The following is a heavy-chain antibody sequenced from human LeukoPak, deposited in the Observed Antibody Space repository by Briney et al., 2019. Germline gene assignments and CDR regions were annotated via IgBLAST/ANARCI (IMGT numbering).Heavy chain of an antibody. CDR2: ISYDGSNK. D-gene: IGHD3-22*01. J-gene: IGHJ4*02. Sequence: GGSLRLSCAASGFTFSSYGVHWVRQAPGKGLEWVAVISYDGSNKKYADSVKGRFTISRDNSKNTLYLQMNSLRAEDTALYYCARVYYYDSSGYYYDYFEYWGQGTLVTVSS. CDR1: GFTFSSYG. CDR3: ARVYYYDSSGYYYDYFEY. V-gene: IGHV3-30*03.